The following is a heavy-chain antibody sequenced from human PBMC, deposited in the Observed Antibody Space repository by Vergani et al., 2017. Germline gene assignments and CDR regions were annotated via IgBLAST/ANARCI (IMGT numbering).Heavy chain of an antibody. V-gene: IGHV4-59*01. CDR3: ARVGGGPFFDY. CDR2: IYYSGST. J-gene: IGHJ4*02. CDR1: GGSISSYY. Sequence: QVQLQESGPGLAKPSETLSLTCTVSGGSISSYYWSWIRQPPGKGLEWIGYIYYSGSTNYNPSLKSRVTISVDTSKNQFSLKLSSVTAADTAVYYCARVGGGPFFDYWGQGTLVTVSS. D-gene: IGHD3-16*01.